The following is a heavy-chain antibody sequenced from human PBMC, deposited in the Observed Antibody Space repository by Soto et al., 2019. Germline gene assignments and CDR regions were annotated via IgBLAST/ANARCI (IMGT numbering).Heavy chain of an antibody. D-gene: IGHD5-12*01. CDR2: IYWDDDK. CDR1: GFSLSTSGVG. J-gene: IGHJ3*02. CDR3: AHVLRGYDSTHDAFDI. V-gene: IGHV2-5*02. Sequence: QITLKESGPTLVKPTQTLTLTCTFSGFSLSTSGVGVGWIRQPPGKALEWLALIYWDDDKRYSPSLKSRLTITKDTSNNQVVLTMTNMDPVDTATYYCAHVLRGYDSTHDAFDIWGQGTMVTVSS.